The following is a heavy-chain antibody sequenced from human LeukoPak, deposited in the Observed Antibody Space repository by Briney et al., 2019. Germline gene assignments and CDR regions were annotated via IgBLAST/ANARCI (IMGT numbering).Heavy chain of an antibody. CDR3: TTGYCSSTSCYS. D-gene: IGHD2-2*01. Sequence: GGSLRLSCAASGFTFSNAWMSWVRQAPGKGLELVGRIKSKTDGGTTDYAAPVKGRFTISRDDSKNTLYLQMNSLKTEDTAVYYCTTGYCSSTSCYSWGQGALVTVSS. CDR1: GFTFSNAW. J-gene: IGHJ5*02. CDR2: IKSKTDGGTT. V-gene: IGHV3-15*01.